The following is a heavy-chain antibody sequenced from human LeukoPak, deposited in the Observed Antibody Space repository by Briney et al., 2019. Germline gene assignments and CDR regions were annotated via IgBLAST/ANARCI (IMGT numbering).Heavy chain of an antibody. D-gene: IGHD3-10*01. Sequence: PSETLSLTCTVSGGSISSSNYYWGWIRQPPGKGLEWIGSIYYSGSTYYNPSLKSRVTISVDTSKNQFSLKLSSVTAADTAVYYCARRLRGVIQYYFDYWGQGTLVTVSS. CDR3: ARRLRGVIQYYFDY. CDR1: GGSISSSNYY. CDR2: IYYSGST. V-gene: IGHV4-39*01. J-gene: IGHJ4*02.